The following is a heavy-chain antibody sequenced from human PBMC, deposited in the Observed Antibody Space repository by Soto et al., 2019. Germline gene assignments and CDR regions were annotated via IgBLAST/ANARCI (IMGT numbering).Heavy chain of an antibody. D-gene: IGHD3-22*01. CDR2: ISAYNGNT. V-gene: IGHV1-18*01. CDR3: ARDAYYYDSSGYYFDY. Sequence: ASVKVSCKASGYTFTSYGIGWVRQAPGQGLEWMGWISAYNGNTNYAQKLQGRVTMTTDTSTSTAYMELRSLRSDDTAVYYCARDAYYYDSSGYYFDYWGQGTLVTVSS. CDR1: GYTFTSYG. J-gene: IGHJ4*02.